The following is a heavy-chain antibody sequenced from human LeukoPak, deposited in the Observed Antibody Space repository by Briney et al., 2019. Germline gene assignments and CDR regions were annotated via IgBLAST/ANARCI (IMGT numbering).Heavy chain of an antibody. J-gene: IGHJ6*02. CDR2: MNPNSGNT. CDR3: ASTPYYDFWSGYYNFYYYYGMDV. CDR1: GYTFTSYD. Sequence: ASVKVSCKASGYTFTSYDINWVRQATGQGLEWMGWMNPNSGNTGYAQKFQGRVTMTRNTSISTAYMELSSLRSEDTAVYYCASTPYYDFWSGYYNFYYYYGMDVWGQGTTVTVSS. D-gene: IGHD3-3*01. V-gene: IGHV1-8*01.